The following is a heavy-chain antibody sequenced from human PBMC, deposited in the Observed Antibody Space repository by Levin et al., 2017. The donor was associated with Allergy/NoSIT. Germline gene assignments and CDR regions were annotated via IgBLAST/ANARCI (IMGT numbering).Heavy chain of an antibody. D-gene: IGHD6-6*01. CDR2: ISAYNGNT. Sequence: ASVKVSCKASGYTFTSYGISWVRQAPGQGLEWMGWISAYNGNTNYAQKLQGRVTMTTDTSTSTAYMELRSLRSDDTAVYYCAREYSSWGYYYYYMDGWGKGTTVTVSS. V-gene: IGHV1-18*01. J-gene: IGHJ6*03. CDR3: AREYSSWGYYYYYMDG. CDR1: GYTFTSYG.